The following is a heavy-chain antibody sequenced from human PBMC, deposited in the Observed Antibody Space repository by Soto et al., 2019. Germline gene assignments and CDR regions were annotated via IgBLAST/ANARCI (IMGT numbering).Heavy chain of an antibody. CDR2: ISGSGGST. V-gene: IGHV3-23*01. J-gene: IGHJ4*02. D-gene: IGHD2-2*01. Sequence: GGSLRLSCAASGFTFSSYAMSWVRQAPGKGLEWVSAISGSGGSTYYADSVKGRFTISRDNSKNTLYLQMNSLRAEDTAVYYCAKDSAMEDIVVVPAAIGGYGLFFDYWGQGTLVTVSS. CDR3: AKDSAMEDIVVVPAAIGGYGLFFDY. CDR1: GFTFSSYA.